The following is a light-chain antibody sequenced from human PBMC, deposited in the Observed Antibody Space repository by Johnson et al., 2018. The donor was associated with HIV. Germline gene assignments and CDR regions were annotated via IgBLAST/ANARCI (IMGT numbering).Light chain of an antibody. Sequence: QSVLTQPPSVSAAPGQKVTISCSGSSSNIGNNYVSWYQQLPGTAPKLLIYENNKRPSGIPDRFSGSKSGTSATLGINGLQPGDEADYYCGTWDSSLSLLYVFGTGTKVTVL. V-gene: IGLV1-51*02. J-gene: IGLJ1*01. CDR1: SSNIGNNY. CDR2: ENN. CDR3: GTWDSSLSLLYV.